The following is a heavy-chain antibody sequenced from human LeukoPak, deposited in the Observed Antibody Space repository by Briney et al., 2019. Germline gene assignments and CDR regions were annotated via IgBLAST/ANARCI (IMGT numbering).Heavy chain of an antibody. CDR1: GGSISSHY. V-gene: IGHV4-59*11. J-gene: IGHJ5*02. D-gene: IGHD3-22*01. Sequence: SETLSLTCTVSGGSISSHYWSWIRQPPGKGLEWNGYIYYSGSTNYNPSLKSRVTISVDTSKNQFSLKLSSVTAADTAVYYCARSRAYYDSSGYQGWFDPWGQGTLVTVSS. CDR2: IYYSGST. CDR3: ARSRAYYDSSGYQGWFDP.